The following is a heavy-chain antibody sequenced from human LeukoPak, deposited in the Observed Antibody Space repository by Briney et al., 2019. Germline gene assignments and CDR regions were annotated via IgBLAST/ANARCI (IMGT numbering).Heavy chain of an antibody. CDR1: GYTFTNYG. V-gene: IGHV1-18*01. J-gene: IGHJ3*01. CDR3: ARAGSHDYTQAAFDV. Sequence: GASVKVSCKASGYTFTNYGVSWVRQAPGQGLEWMGWISEYKANTKYAQKFQGRVTMTTDTSTRTAYMELRSLRSDDTAVYYCARAGSHDYTQAAFDVWGQGTMVTVSS. D-gene: IGHD3-3*01. CDR2: ISEYKANT.